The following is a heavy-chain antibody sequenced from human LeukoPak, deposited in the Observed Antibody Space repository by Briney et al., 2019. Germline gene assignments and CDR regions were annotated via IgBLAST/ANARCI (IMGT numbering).Heavy chain of an antibody. CDR1: GFAFSDSW. J-gene: IGHJ4*02. D-gene: IGHD1/OR15-1a*01. Sequence: GGSLRLSCAASGFAFSDSWMTWVRQAPGKGLEWVAHIKEDGTDQYYVDSVKGRFTISRDNAKNSLSLQMNSLRAEDTAVYYCARWNNDWEFDFWGQGTLVSVSS. CDR2: IKEDGTDQ. V-gene: IGHV3-7*05. CDR3: ARWNNDWEFDF.